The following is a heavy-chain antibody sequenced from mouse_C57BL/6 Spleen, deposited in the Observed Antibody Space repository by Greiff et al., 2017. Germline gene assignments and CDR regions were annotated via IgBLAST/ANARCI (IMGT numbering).Heavy chain of an antibody. CDR2: IYPGDGDT. D-gene: IGHD1-1*01. CDR1: GYAFSSSW. J-gene: IGHJ3*01. CDR3: AREDTYYVSSYGFAY. Sequence: QVQLQHPGPELVKPGASVKISCKASGYAFSSSWMNWVKQRPGKGLEWIGRIYPGDGDTNYNGKFKGKATLTADKSSSTAYMQLSSLTSEDSAVYFCAREDTYYVSSYGFAYWGQGTLVTGSA. V-gene: IGHV1-82*01.